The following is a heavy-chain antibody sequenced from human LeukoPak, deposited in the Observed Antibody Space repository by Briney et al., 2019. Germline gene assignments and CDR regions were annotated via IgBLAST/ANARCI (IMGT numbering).Heavy chain of an antibody. D-gene: IGHD4-17*01. CDR2: IYYSGST. CDR3: ARLYGDYA. V-gene: IGHV4-59*01. J-gene: IGHJ5*02. Sequence: PSETLSLTCTVCVGFMHSYYWCWIRQPPGKGLEWIGYIYYSGSTNYNPSLKSRVTISVDTSKNQFALKLSSVTAADTAVYYCARLYGDYAWGQGTLVTVSS. CDR1: VGFMHSYY.